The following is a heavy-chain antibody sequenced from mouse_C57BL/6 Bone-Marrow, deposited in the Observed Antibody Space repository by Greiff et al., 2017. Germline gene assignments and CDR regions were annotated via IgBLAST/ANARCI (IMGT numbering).Heavy chain of an antibody. CDR1: GFTFSSYA. CDR2: ISSGGDYI. J-gene: IGHJ1*03. Sequence: EVNVVESGEGLVKPGGSLKLSCAASGFTFSSYAMSWVRQTPEKRLEWVAYISSGGDYIYYADTVKGRFTISRANARNTLYLQMSSLKSEDTAMYYCTRDLAKWYFDVWGTGTTVTVSS. V-gene: IGHV5-9-1*02. CDR3: TRDLAKWYFDV.